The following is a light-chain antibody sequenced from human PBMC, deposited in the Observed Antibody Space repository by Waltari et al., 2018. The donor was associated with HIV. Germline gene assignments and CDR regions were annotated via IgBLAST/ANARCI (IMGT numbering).Light chain of an antibody. CDR2: EVT. Sequence: QSALTQPASVSGSPGQSITISCTGTSSNVGSDDLVSWYQQHPGEAPKLIIYEVTKRPSGVSNRFSGSKSGNTASLTISGLQAEDEADYYCCSCPRSGIRYVFGTGT. V-gene: IGLV2-23*02. CDR3: CSCPRSGIRYV. CDR1: SSNVGSDDL. J-gene: IGLJ1*01.